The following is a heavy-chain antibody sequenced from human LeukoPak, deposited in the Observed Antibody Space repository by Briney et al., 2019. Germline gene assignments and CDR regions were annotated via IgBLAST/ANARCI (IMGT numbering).Heavy chain of an antibody. CDR2: INHSGST. D-gene: IGHD3-10*01. V-gene: IGHV4-34*01. CDR1: GEYFSTYY. CDR3: ARGGFHYGSGNFYGPFAY. J-gene: IGHJ4*02. Sequence: SETLSLTCAVYGEYFSTYYYSWIRQPPGKGLEWIGEINHSGSTNYNPSLKSRLTISGDTSKNQFSLKLRSVTAADTAVYYCARGGFHYGSGNFYGPFAYWGQGALVTVSS.